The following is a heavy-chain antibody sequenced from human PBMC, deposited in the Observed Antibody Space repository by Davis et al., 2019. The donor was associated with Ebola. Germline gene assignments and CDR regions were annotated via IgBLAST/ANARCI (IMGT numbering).Heavy chain of an antibody. J-gene: IGHJ6*02. CDR1: GYTFTSYA. D-gene: IGHD6-13*01. V-gene: IGHV7-4-1*02. CDR3: ARAAAYSSPSREGHRAGNYYYYYGMDV. CDR2: INTNTGNP. Sequence: AASVKVSCKASGYTFTSYAMHWVRQAPGQGLEWMGWINTNTGNPTYAQGFTGRFVFSLDTSVSTAYLQISSLKAEDTAVYYCARAAAYSSPSREGHRAGNYYYYYGMDVWGQGTTVTVSS.